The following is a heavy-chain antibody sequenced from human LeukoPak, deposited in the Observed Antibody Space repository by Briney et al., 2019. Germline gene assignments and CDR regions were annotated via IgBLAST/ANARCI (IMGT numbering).Heavy chain of an antibody. CDR3: ARDYSSSWSNRFDP. Sequence: PGGSLRLSCVASGFTFSSYPMHWVRQAPGKGLEYVSAISSNGISTYYANSVKGRFTISRDNSKNTLYLQMGSLRAEDMAVYYCARDYSSSWSNRFDPWGQGTLVTVSS. V-gene: IGHV3-64*01. D-gene: IGHD6-13*01. CDR2: ISSNGIST. J-gene: IGHJ5*02. CDR1: GFTFSSYP.